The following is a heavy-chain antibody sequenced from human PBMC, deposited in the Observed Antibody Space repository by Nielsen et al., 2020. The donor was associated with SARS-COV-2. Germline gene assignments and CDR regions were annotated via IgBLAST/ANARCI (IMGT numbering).Heavy chain of an antibody. J-gene: IGHJ4*02. CDR3: AKIGEYASSPY. V-gene: IGHV3-20*04. D-gene: IGHD3-22*01. CDR1: GFTFDDYG. CDR2: LNWNGGST. Sequence: GESLKISCAASGFTFDDYGMSWVRQAPGKGLEWVSGLNWNGGSTGYADSVKGRFTISRDNSKNSLYLQMNSLRTEDTALYYCAKIGEYASSPYWGQGTLVTVSS.